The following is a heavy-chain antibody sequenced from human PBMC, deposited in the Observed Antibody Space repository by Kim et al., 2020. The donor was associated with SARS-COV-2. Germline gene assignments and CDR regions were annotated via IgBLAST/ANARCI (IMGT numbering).Heavy chain of an antibody. Sequence: ASVKVSCKVCGYMFTSYGFSWVRQAPGQGLEWLGWISARDGNTKYGQKVQGRVIMTTDTSTDTAYMELWSLRSDDTAMYYCAGGVYGDVSFDYWGQGTLVTVSS. CDR2: ISARDGNT. CDR3: AGGVYGDVSFDY. D-gene: IGHD4-17*01. V-gene: IGHV1-18*04. J-gene: IGHJ4*02. CDR1: GYMFTSYG.